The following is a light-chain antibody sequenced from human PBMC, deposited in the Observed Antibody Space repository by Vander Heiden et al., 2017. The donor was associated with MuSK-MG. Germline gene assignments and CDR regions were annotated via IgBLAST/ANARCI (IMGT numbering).Light chain of an antibody. Sequence: ENVLTQSPGTLSLSPGESATVSCRASQSVDSNYLAWYQQKPGQAPRLLVYGASFRATGIPDRFSGSGSGTDFTLTISRLEPDDFAVYYCQHYSSSPWTFGQGTKVEIK. CDR1: QSVDSNY. J-gene: IGKJ1*01. V-gene: IGKV3-20*01. CDR2: GAS. CDR3: QHYSSSPWT.